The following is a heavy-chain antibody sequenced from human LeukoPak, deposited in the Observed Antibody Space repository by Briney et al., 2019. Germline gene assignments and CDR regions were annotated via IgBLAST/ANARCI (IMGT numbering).Heavy chain of an antibody. D-gene: IGHD3-22*01. CDR1: GGSIRSYY. J-gene: IGHJ6*03. CDR2: IYHTGSA. CDR3: ARWFCVTDTCLHMDV. V-gene: IGHV4-59*08. Sequence: SETLSLTCTVSGGSIRSYYWSWIRQPPGKGLEWIGYIYHTGSAAYNPSLKSRVTMSVDTSKNQFTLKLSSVTAADTAVYYCARWFCVTDTCLHMDVWGKGTTVTVSS.